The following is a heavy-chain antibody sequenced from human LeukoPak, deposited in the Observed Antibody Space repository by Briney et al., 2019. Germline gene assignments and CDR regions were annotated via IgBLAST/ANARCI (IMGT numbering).Heavy chain of an antibody. CDR2: INPNSGGT. J-gene: IGHJ3*02. CDR1: GYTFTGYY. CDR3: ARDREGYDILTGPGAAFDI. V-gene: IGHV1-2*02. Sequence: ASVKVSCKASGYTFTGYYMHWVRQAPGQGLEWMGWINPNSGGTNYVQKFQGRVTMTRDTSISTAYMELSRLRSDDTAVYYCARDREGYDILTGPGAAFDIWGQGTMVTVSS. D-gene: IGHD3-9*01.